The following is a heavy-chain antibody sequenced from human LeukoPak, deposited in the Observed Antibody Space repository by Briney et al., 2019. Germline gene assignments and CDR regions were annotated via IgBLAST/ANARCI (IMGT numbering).Heavy chain of an antibody. J-gene: IGHJ4*02. CDR3: ARAVVVVAAPDY. V-gene: IGHV3-66*01. D-gene: IGHD2-15*01. CDR2: IYSGGST. CDR1: GFTVSSNY. Sequence: GGSLRLSCAASGFTVSSNYMSWVRQAPGKGLEWVSVIYSGGSTYYADSVKGRFTISRDNSKNTLYLQMNSLRAEDTAVYYCARAVVVVAAPDYWGQGTLVTVSS.